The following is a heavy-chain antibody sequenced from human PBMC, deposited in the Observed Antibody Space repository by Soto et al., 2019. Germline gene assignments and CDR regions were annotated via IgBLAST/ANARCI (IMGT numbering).Heavy chain of an antibody. CDR3: AKDRGGSSSLFPYYYYGMDV. V-gene: IGHV3-30*18. CDR2: ISYDGSNK. D-gene: IGHD6-6*01. Sequence: QPGGSLRLSCAASGLTFSSYGMHWVRQAPGKGLEWVAVISYDGSNKYYADSVKGRFTISRDNSKNTLYLQMNSLRAEDTAVYYCAKDRGGSSSLFPYYYYGMDVWGQGTTVTVSS. CDR1: GLTFSSYG. J-gene: IGHJ6*02.